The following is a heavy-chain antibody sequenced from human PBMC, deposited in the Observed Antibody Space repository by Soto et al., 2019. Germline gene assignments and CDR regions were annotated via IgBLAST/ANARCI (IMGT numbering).Heavy chain of an antibody. Sequence: SVKVSCKASGFTFTSSAMQWVRQARGQRLEWIGWIVVGSGNTNYAQKFQERVTISRDDSKNTAYLQMNSLKTEGTAVYYCTSKLKVLLEWLLSPRFDYYYMDVWGKGTTVTVSS. D-gene: IGHD3-3*01. J-gene: IGHJ6*03. V-gene: IGHV1-58*02. CDR1: GFTFTSSA. CDR2: IVVGSGNT. CDR3: TSKLKVLLEWLLSPRFDYYYMDV.